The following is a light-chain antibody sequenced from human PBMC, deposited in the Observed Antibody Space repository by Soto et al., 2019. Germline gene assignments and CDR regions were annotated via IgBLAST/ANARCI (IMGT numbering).Light chain of an antibody. J-gene: IGLJ1*01. Sequence: QSALTQPACVSWSPGQSITISCTGTSGDVGGYNYVSWYQQHPGKAPKLMIYEVSNRHYGVSNRFSGSKSGNTASLTISGLQDEDEADFYCSSYTSSSTYVFGTGTNVTVL. CDR2: EVS. V-gene: IGLV2-14*01. CDR3: SSYTSSSTYV. CDR1: SGDVGGYNY.